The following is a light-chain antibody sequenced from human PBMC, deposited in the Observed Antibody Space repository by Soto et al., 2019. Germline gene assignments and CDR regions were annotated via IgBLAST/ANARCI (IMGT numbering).Light chain of an antibody. CDR2: KAS. CDR1: QSTSSW. J-gene: IGKJ1*01. Sequence: DIQITQSPSTLSLSLGDRVTITCRASQSTSSWLAWYQQKPGKAPKLLIYKASSLESGVPSRFSGSGSGTEFTLTSSSLQPDDFATYFCHQYASYSTFGQGTKVDVK. V-gene: IGKV1-5*03. CDR3: HQYASYST.